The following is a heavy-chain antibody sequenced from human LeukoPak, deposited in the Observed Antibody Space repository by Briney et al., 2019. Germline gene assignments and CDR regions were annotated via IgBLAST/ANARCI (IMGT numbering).Heavy chain of an antibody. V-gene: IGHV4-34*01. Sequence: PSETLSLTCAVYGGSFSGYYWSWIRQPPGKGLEWIGEINHSGSTNYNPSLKSRVTISVDTSKNQFSLKLSSVTAADTAVYYCARETISYYYDSSGYYYDYWGQGTLVTVSS. CDR2: INHSGST. CDR3: ARETISYYYDSSGYYYDY. D-gene: IGHD3-22*01. CDR1: GGSFSGYY. J-gene: IGHJ4*02.